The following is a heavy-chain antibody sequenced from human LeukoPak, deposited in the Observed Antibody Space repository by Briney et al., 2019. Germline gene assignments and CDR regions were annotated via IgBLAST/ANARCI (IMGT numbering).Heavy chain of an antibody. Sequence: GGSLRLSCAASGFTFSSYSMNWVRQAPGKGLEWVSYISSSSSTIYYADSVKGRFTISRDNAKNSLYLQMNGLRAEDTAVYYCARDPYGSGTPVWGQGTTVTVSS. D-gene: IGHD3-10*01. V-gene: IGHV3-48*01. CDR2: ISSSSSTI. J-gene: IGHJ6*02. CDR1: GFTFSSYS. CDR3: ARDPYGSGTPV.